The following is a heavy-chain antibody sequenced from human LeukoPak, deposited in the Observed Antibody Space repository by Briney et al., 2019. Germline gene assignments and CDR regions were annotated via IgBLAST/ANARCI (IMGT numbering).Heavy chain of an antibody. CDR3: AKAEELVVVPAAIGY. CDR1: GFTFSSYA. CDR2: ISGSGGST. V-gene: IGHV3-23*01. Sequence: GGSLRLSCAASGFTFSSYAMSWVRQAPGKGLEWVSAISGSGGSTYYADSVKGRLTISRDNSKNTLYLQMNSLRAEDTAVYYCAKAEELVVVPAAIGYWGQGTLVTVSS. D-gene: IGHD2-2*02. J-gene: IGHJ4*02.